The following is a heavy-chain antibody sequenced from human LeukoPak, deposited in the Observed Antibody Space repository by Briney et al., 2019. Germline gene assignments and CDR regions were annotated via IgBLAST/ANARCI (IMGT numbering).Heavy chain of an antibody. J-gene: IGHJ4*02. CDR2: SYYSGSN. V-gene: IGHV4-59*01. D-gene: IGHD1-26*01. Sequence: SETLSLTCLVSGGSLSSYFWRWLRPPPGRGREWIGYSYYSGSNNDNPSLKSPVTISVDTSKNQFSLKLSSVTDAHTDVYYCARGGSYDHFDYWGQGTLVTVSS. CDR3: ARGGSYDHFDY. CDR1: GGSLSSYF.